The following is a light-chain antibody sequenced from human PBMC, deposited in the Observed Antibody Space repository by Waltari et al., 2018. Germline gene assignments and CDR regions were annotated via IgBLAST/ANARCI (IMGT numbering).Light chain of an antibody. Sequence: SSELTQDPAVSVALGQTVRITCQGDSLRSYYASWYQQKPGQAPVLVIYGKNNRPSGIPDRVSGFSSGNTASLTITGAQAEDEADYYRNSRDSSGNHVVFGGGTKLTVL. V-gene: IGLV3-19*01. CDR3: NSRDSSGNHVV. CDR2: GKN. CDR1: SLRSYY. J-gene: IGLJ2*01.